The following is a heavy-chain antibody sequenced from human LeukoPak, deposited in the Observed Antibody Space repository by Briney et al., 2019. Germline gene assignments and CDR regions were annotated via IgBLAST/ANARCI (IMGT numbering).Heavy chain of an antibody. CDR1: GYTFSDYY. CDR3: AKSAQYSSAWFTGSFDY. Sequence: ALVKVSCKASGYTFSDYYMHWVRQAPGQGLEWMGWINPNSGDTHYAQMFQGRVTMTRDTSINAAYMELRRLRSDDTAVYYCAKSAQYSSAWFTGSFDYWGQGTLVTVSS. V-gene: IGHV1-2*02. J-gene: IGHJ4*02. D-gene: IGHD6-13*01. CDR2: INPNSGDT.